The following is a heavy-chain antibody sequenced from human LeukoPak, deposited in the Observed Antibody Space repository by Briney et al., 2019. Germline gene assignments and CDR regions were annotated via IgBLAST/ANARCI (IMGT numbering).Heavy chain of an antibody. D-gene: IGHD3-16*01. CDR2: MNQDGTAK. Sequence: GGSLRLSCAASGFTFSDSWMSWVRQAPGTGLEWVANMNQDGTAKDYVDSVKGRFTISRDNARNSLYLQMSSLRAEGTAVYYCATYTHWVAGDVWGQGTTVTVSS. CDR3: ATYTHWVAGDV. J-gene: IGHJ6*02. V-gene: IGHV3-7*01. CDR1: GFTFSDSW.